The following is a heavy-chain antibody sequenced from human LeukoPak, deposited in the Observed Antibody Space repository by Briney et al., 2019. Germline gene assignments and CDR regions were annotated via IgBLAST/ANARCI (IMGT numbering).Heavy chain of an antibody. V-gene: IGHV1-18*01. Sequence: ASVKVSCKASGYTFTSYGISWVRQAPGQGLEWMGWISAYNGNTNYEQKLQGRVTMTTDTSTSTAYMELRSLRSDDTAVYYCATSPNDFWSGYNYYYGPDVWGQGTTVTVSS. D-gene: IGHD3-3*01. J-gene: IGHJ6*02. CDR3: ATSPNDFWSGYNYYYGPDV. CDR2: ISAYNGNT. CDR1: GYTFTSYG.